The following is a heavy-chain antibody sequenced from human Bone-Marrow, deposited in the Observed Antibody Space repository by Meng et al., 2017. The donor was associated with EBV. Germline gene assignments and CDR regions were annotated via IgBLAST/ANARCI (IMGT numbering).Heavy chain of an antibody. V-gene: IGHV4-4*03. CDR3: ARNLLALAVNEDYFDF. CDR1: GGSINSSNC. D-gene: IGHD6-19*01. CDR2: IYHSGGT. J-gene: IGHJ4*02. Sequence: VHVEEAGPGLGKPPGTLSLTSVGSGGSINSSNCCFWVRQPPGKGLGCIGEIYHSGGTNPSLQSRVTISVDKAKNHFSLKLRSVTAADTAVYYCARNLLALAVNEDYFDFWGQGSLVTVSS.